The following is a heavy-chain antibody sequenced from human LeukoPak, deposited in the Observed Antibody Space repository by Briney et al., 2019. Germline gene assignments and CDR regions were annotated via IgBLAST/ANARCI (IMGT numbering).Heavy chain of an antibody. J-gene: IGHJ4*02. V-gene: IGHV3-30*18. CDR1: GFTFSSYG. CDR3: AKDLPTSYGIDY. CDR2: ISYDGSNK. D-gene: IGHD2-2*01. Sequence: GGSLRLSCAASGFTFSSYGMHWVRQAPGKGLEWVAVISYDGSNKYYADSVKGRFTISRDNSKNTLYLQMNSLRAEDTAVYYCAKDLPTSYGIDYWGREPWSPSPQ.